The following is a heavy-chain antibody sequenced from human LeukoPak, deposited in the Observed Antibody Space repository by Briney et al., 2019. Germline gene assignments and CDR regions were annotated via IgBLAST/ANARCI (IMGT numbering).Heavy chain of an antibody. CDR2: ISYDGSNE. Sequence: PGGSLRLSCAASGFTFSSYVMHWVRQAPGKGLEWVAIISYDGSNEYYADSVKGRFTISRDNAKNSLYLQMNSLRAEDTAVYYCARGVDNHDILTGGMDVWGKGTTVTISS. CDR3: ARGVDNHDILTGGMDV. D-gene: IGHD3-9*01. CDR1: GFTFSSYV. V-gene: IGHV3-30*04. J-gene: IGHJ6*04.